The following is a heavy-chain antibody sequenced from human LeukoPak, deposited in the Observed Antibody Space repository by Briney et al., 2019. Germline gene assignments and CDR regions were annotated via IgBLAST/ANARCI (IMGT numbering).Heavy chain of an antibody. Sequence: SVKVSCKASGGTSSSYAISWVRQAPGQGLEWMGGIIPIFGTANYAQKFQGRVTITADESTSTAYMELSSLRSEDTAVYYCATPSTPIVGAKEDAFDIWGQGTMVTVSS. J-gene: IGHJ3*02. D-gene: IGHD1-26*01. CDR1: GGTSSSYA. CDR3: ATPSTPIVGAKEDAFDI. CDR2: IIPIFGTA. V-gene: IGHV1-69*01.